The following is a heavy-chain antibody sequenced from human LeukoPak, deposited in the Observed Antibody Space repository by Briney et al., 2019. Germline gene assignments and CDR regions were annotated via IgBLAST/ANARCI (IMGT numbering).Heavy chain of an antibody. V-gene: IGHV3-23*01. CDR3: AKDLGVYAIFSSGYFDY. D-gene: IGHD2-8*01. CDR2: ISGSGGST. CDR1: GFTFSSYA. J-gene: IGHJ4*02. Sequence: PGGSLRLSCAASGFTFSSYAMSWVRQAPGKGLEWVSAISGSGGSTYYADSVKGRFTISRDNSKNTLYLQMNSLRAEDTAVYYCAKDLGVYAIFSSGYFDYWGQGTLVTVSS.